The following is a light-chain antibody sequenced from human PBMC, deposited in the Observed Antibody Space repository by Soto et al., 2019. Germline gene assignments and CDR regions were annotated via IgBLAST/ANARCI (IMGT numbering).Light chain of an antibody. V-gene: IGKV1-39*01. J-gene: IGKJ1*01. CDR2: TAS. Sequence: DIQMTQSPSSLSASVGDRVTITCRTSQSITIYVNWYQHKPGKAPNLLIHTASNLQGGVPSRFSGSGSGTDFALTINSLQPEDFATYYCRQSFSPPWTFGQGTKVDIK. CDR1: QSITIY. CDR3: RQSFSPPWT.